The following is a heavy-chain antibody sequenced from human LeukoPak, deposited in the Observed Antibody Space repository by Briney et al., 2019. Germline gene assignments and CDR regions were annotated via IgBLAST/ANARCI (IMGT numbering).Heavy chain of an antibody. J-gene: IGHJ4*02. CDR3: ARDEYSSGYYNDY. CDR1: GFTFSSYS. V-gene: IGHV3-21*01. D-gene: IGHD3-22*01. Sequence: GGSLRLSCAASGFTFSSYSMNWVHQAPGKGLEWVSSISSSSSYIYYADSVKGRFTISRDNAKNSLYLQMNSLRAEDTAVYYCARDEYSSGYYNDYWGQGTLVTVSS. CDR2: ISSSSSYI.